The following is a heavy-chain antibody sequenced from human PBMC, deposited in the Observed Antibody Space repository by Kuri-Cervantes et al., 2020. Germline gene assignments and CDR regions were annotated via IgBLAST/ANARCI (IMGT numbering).Heavy chain of an antibody. V-gene: IGHV3-9*01. CDR3: ATNPYYDFWSGDLDSYYYYYYMDV. J-gene: IGHJ6*03. CDR1: GFTFDDYA. D-gene: IGHD3-3*01. Sequence: GGSLRLSCAASGFTFDDYAMHWVRQAPGKGLEWVSGISWNSGSIGYADSVKGRFTISRDNSKNTLYLQMNSLRAEDTAVYYCATNPYYDFWSGDLDSYYYYYYMDVWGKGTTVTVSS. CDR2: ISWNSGSI.